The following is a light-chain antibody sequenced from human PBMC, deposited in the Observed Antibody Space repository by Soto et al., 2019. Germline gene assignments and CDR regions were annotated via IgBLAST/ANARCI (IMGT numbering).Light chain of an antibody. CDR2: WAS. CDR3: HQYYITPLT. Sequence: IVMTQSPDSLTVSLGERATINCKSGQTVLYSSNNRNYLAWYQQRPGQPPKLLIYWASTRESGVPDRFSGSGSGTDFTLTISSLQAEDVAVYYCHQYYITPLTFGGGTKVDIK. J-gene: IGKJ4*01. V-gene: IGKV4-1*01. CDR1: QTVLYSSNNRNY.